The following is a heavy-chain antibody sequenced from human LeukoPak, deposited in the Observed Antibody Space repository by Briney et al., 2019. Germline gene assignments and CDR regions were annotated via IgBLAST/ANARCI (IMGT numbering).Heavy chain of an antibody. CDR2: ISRSGDTT. V-gene: IGHV3-23*01. J-gene: IGHJ4*02. Sequence: PEGSLRLSCAASGFTLITYVMTWVRQAPGKGLEWVSSISRSGDTTYYGDSVKGRFTISRDNSKNTLYLQMNSLRGDDTAIYYCAKLVGATMTSDYWGQGILVTVS. D-gene: IGHD1-26*01. CDR1: GFTLITYV. CDR3: AKLVGATMTSDY.